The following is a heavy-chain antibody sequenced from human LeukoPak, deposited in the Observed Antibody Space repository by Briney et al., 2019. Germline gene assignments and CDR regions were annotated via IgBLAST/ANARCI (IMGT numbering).Heavy chain of an antibody. CDR2: IIPIFGTA. J-gene: IGHJ4*02. V-gene: IGHV1-69*13. D-gene: IGHD3-22*01. Sequence: ASVKVSCKASGGTFSSYAISWVRQAPGQGLEWMGGIIPIFGTANYAQKFQGRVTITADESTSTAYMELSSLRSEDTAVYYCARDRGSSGYSFDYWGQGTLVTVSS. CDR1: GGTFSSYA. CDR3: ARDRGSSGYSFDY.